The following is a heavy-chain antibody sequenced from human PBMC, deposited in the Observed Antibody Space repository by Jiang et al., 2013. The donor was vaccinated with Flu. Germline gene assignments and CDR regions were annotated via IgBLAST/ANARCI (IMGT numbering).Heavy chain of an antibody. J-gene: IGHJ6*02. CDR2: IYGSGST. V-gene: IGHV4-59*08. D-gene: IGHD1-14*01. CDR3: ARRPLTNYYGMDV. Sequence: LLKPSETLSLTCTVSGGSFSNYYWSWIRQAPGKGPEWIGYIYGSGSTNYNPSLKRRVTISMNTSRDQFSLKLGSVTAADTAVYYCARRPLTNYYGMDVWGQGTTATVSS. CDR1: GGSFSNYY.